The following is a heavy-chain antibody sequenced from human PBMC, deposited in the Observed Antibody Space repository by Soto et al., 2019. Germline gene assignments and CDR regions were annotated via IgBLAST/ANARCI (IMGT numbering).Heavy chain of an antibody. D-gene: IGHD3-3*01. Sequence: ASVKVSCKASGYTFTSYAMHWVRQAPGQRLEWMGWINAGNGNTKYSQKFQGRVTITRDTSASTAYMGLSSLRSEDTAVYYCARDYYDFWSGYYIGYWGQGTLVTVSS. V-gene: IGHV1-3*01. J-gene: IGHJ4*02. CDR1: GYTFTSYA. CDR2: INAGNGNT. CDR3: ARDYYDFWSGYYIGY.